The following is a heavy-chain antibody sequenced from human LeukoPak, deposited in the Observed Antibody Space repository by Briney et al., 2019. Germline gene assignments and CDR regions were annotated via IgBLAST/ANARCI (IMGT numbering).Heavy chain of an antibody. CDR1: GFTFSSYS. Sequence: GGSLRLSCAASGFTFSSYSMNWVRQAPGKGLEWVSSISSSSSYIYYADSVKGRFTISRDNAKNSLYLQMNSLRAEDTAVYYCARGGQPMGVTIDYGMDVWGQGTTVTVSS. D-gene: IGHD3-16*01. V-gene: IGHV3-21*01. CDR3: ARGGQPMGVTIDYGMDV. J-gene: IGHJ6*02. CDR2: ISSSSSYI.